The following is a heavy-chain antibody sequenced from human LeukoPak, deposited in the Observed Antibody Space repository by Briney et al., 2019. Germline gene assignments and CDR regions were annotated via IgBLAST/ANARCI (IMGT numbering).Heavy chain of an antibody. J-gene: IGHJ4*02. Sequence: SETLSLTCTVSGGSISSYYWSWIRQPPGKGLEWIGYIYYSGSTNYNPSLKSRVTISVDTSKNQFSLKLSSVTAADTAVYYCARLWFGESNFDYWGQGTLVTVSS. V-gene: IGHV4-59*01. CDR2: IYYSGST. D-gene: IGHD3-10*01. CDR3: ARLWFGESNFDY. CDR1: GGSISSYY.